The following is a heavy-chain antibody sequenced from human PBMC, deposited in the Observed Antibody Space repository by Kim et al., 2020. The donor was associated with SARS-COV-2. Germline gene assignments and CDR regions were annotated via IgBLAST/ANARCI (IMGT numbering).Heavy chain of an antibody. CDR3: ARGYDFWSGYSSGDYYGMDV. J-gene: IGHJ6*02. Sequence: SVKVSCKASGGTFSSYAISWVRQAPGQGLEWMGGIIPIFGTANYAQKFQGRVTITADESTSTAYMELSSLRSEDTAVYYCARGYDFWSGYSSGDYYGMDVWGEGTKVTVS. CDR1: GGTFSSYA. CDR2: IIPIFGTA. V-gene: IGHV1-69*13. D-gene: IGHD3-3*01.